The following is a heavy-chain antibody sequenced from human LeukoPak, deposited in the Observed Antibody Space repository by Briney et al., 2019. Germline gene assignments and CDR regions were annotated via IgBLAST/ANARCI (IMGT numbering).Heavy chain of an antibody. CDR1: GFTFSTYT. CDR3: ASKAGGGYYYGMDV. CDR2: ISGSSSSI. D-gene: IGHD3-16*01. Sequence: TGGSLRLSCAASGFTFSTYTMNWVRQAPGKGLEWLSYISGSSSSIYYADSVKGRFTISRDNAKNSVYLQMNSLRAEDTAVYYCASKAGGGYYYGMDVWGQGTTVTVSS. J-gene: IGHJ6*02. V-gene: IGHV3-48*04.